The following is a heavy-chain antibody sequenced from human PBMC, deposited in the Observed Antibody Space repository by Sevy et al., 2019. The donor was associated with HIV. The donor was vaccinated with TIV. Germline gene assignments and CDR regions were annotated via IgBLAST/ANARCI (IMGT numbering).Heavy chain of an antibody. CDR2: IRSSGSDI. V-gene: IGHV3-48*03. J-gene: IGHJ5*02. Sequence: GGSLRLSCVASGFTFSNYXXXXXXQAPGKGLEWVSKIRSSGSDIYYADSVKGRFTISRDNAKDSLNLQMNSLRAEDTAVYYCVRNGGAYDSGFDPWGQGTLVTVSS. CDR1: GFTFSNYX. D-gene: IGHD3-22*01. CDR3: VRNGGAYDSGFDP.